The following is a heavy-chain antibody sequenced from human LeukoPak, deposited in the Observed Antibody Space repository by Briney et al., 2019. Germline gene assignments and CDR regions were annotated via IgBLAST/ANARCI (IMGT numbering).Heavy chain of an antibody. CDR2: ISFSSTTI. CDR3: ARVPHDYSDYVAY. Sequence: TGGSLRLSCAASGFSFDTYSMNWFRQAPGKGLEWVAYISFSSTTIFYADFVKGRFTISRDNAQNSLYLQMSSLRAEDTAVYYCARVPHDYSDYVAYWGQGTLVTASS. V-gene: IGHV3-48*04. D-gene: IGHD4-11*01. J-gene: IGHJ4*02. CDR1: GFSFDTYS.